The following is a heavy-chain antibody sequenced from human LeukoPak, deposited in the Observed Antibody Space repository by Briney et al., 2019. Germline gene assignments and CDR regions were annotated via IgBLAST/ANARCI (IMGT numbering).Heavy chain of an antibody. D-gene: IGHD3-22*01. CDR1: GFTFSSYA. V-gene: IGHV3-23*01. Sequence: GGSLRLSCAASGFTFSSYAMSWVRQAPGKGLEWVSAISGSGGSTYYADSVKGRFTISRDNSKNTLYLQMNSLRAEDTAVYYCAQRDSSGYYTYLDYWGQGTLVTVSS. CDR3: AQRDSSGYYTYLDY. J-gene: IGHJ4*02. CDR2: ISGSGGST.